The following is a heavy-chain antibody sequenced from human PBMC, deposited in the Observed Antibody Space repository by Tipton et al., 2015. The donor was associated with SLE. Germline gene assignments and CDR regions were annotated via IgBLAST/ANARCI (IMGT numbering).Heavy chain of an antibody. CDR3: ARGEGILAY. V-gene: IGHV1-18*01. D-gene: IGHD1-26*01. CDR1: GYTFLHYG. CDR2: ISVKNGDT. J-gene: IGHJ4*02. Sequence: QLVQSGGEVKKTGASVKVSCKASGYTFLHYGLTWVRQAPGQGLEWMGWISVKNGDTKLAQNFQGRLTMTTDTSTSTAYMELRSLRSADTAVYFCARGEGILAYWGQGTLVTVSS.